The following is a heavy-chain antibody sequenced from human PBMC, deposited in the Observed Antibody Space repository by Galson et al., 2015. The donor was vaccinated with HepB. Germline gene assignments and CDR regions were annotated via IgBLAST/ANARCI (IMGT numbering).Heavy chain of an antibody. J-gene: IGHJ4*02. D-gene: IGHD1-14*01. V-gene: IGHV3-73*01. CDR3: IRLTGPSGIRAA. Sequence: SLRLSCAASGFTFSDSALNWVRQASGKGLEWVGRISTKTNNYTTAYAASVTGRFTISRDDSKNMAYLQMNSLKTEDTAVYDCIRLTGPSGIRAAWGQGTLATVSS. CDR2: ISTKTNNYTT. CDR1: GFTFSDSA.